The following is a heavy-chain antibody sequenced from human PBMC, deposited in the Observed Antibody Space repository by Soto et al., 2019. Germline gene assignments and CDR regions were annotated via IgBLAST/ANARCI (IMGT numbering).Heavy chain of an antibody. CDR3: ARDHCSSTSCYFGSSSDAFDI. J-gene: IGHJ3*02. Sequence: GGSLRLSCAASGFTFSSYSMNWVRQAPGKGLEWVSSISSSSSYIYYADSVKGRFTISRDNAKNSLYLQMNSLRAEDTAVYYCARDHCSSTSCYFGSSSDAFDIWGQGTMVTVSS. D-gene: IGHD2-2*01. CDR1: GFTFSSYS. CDR2: ISSSSSYI. V-gene: IGHV3-21*01.